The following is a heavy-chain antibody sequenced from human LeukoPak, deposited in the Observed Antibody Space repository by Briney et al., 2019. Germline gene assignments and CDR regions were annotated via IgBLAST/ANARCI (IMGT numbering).Heavy chain of an antibody. CDR2: IIPILGIA. D-gene: IGHD2-15*01. CDR1: GGTFSSYA. Sequence: ASVKVSCKASGGTFSSYAISWVRQAPGQGLEWMGRIIPILGIANYAQKFQGRVTITADKSTSTAYMELSSLRSEDTAVYYCARGFGRESPFDYWGQGTLVTVSS. J-gene: IGHJ4*02. CDR3: ARGFGRESPFDY. V-gene: IGHV1-69*04.